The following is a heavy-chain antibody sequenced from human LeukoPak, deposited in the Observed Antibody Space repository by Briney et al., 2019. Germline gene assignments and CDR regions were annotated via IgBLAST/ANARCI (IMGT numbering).Heavy chain of an antibody. D-gene: IGHD6-19*01. V-gene: IGHV3-23*01. J-gene: IGHJ4*02. CDR1: GFTFSSFA. CDR2: ISGDDNRT. CDR3: ARDLGHSSGWYSMGY. Sequence: GGSLRLSCAASGFTFSSFAMTWVRQAPGKGLEWVSSISGDDNRTSYADSVKGRFTISRDNSRSTVFLQMNSLRAEDSAVYYCARDLGHSSGWYSMGYWGQGTLVTVSS.